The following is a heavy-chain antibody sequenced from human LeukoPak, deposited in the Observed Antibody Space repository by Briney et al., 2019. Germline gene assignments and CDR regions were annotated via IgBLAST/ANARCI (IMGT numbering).Heavy chain of an antibody. V-gene: IGHV3-23*01. Sequence: PGGSLRLSCAASGFILNLYAMSWVRQAPGKGLEWVSGINDNGANTYYAESVKGRFTISRDNSANTLYLRMHSLRAEDTAVYYCVRDFYCSGGSCPLFDNWGQGTLVTVSS. CDR3: VRDFYCSGGSCPLFDN. J-gene: IGHJ4*02. CDR2: INDNGANT. D-gene: IGHD2-15*01. CDR1: GFILNLYA.